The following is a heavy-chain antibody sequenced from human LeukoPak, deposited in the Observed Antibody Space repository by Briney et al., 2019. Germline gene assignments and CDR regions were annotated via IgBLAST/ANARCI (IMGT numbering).Heavy chain of an antibody. CDR3: AREWGLESSGHYYAY. V-gene: IGHV1-69*13. D-gene: IGHD3-22*01. Sequence: SVKVSCKASGYTFTSYYMHWVRQAPGQGFEWMGGITPIFGTANFAQKFQGRVSITADESTSTAFMELSSLRSEDTAVYYCAREWGLESSGHYYAYWGQGTLVTVSS. CDR2: ITPIFGTA. CDR1: GYTFTSYY. J-gene: IGHJ4*02.